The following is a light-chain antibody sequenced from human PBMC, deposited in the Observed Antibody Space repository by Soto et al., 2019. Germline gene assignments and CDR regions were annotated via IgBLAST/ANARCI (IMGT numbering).Light chain of an antibody. CDR1: QGIRND. CDR2: GAS. V-gene: IGKV1-6*01. J-gene: IGKJ2*01. Sequence: ATQMTQSPSSLSASVGDRVTITCRASQGIRNDLGWYQQKSGRAPKLLIFGASTLQSGVPSRFSGSGSGTDFTLTISSLQPEDFATYYCLHDYNYPYTFGQGTKVDI. CDR3: LHDYNYPYT.